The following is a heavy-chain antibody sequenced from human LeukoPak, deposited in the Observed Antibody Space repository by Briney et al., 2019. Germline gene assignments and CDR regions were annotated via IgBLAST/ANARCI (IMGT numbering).Heavy chain of an antibody. Sequence: PGGSLRLSCAASGFTFDDYAMHWVRQAPGKGLEWVSGIGWKSDSMRYADSVKGRFTVSRDNAKNSLYLEMNSLRPEDTAFYYCAKDGGHSSVLYYFESWGQGTLVTVSS. J-gene: IGHJ4*02. D-gene: IGHD6-19*01. V-gene: IGHV3-9*01. CDR2: IGWKSDSM. CDR1: GFTFDDYA. CDR3: AKDGGHSSVLYYFES.